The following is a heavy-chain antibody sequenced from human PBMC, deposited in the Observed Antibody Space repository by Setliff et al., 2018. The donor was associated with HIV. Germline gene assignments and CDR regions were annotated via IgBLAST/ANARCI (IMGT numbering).Heavy chain of an antibody. Sequence: KASETLSLTCLVFGYSITNGNYWAWIRQSPGKGLEWIGSIYSTGHTYYNPSHKSRLTMSVDTAKNQFSLKLTSVTAADTAVYYCARDPRANFRSGYFDRWGQGVLVTVSS. CDR1: GYSITNGNY. CDR2: IYSTGHT. V-gene: IGHV4-38-2*02. J-gene: IGHJ4*02. D-gene: IGHD3-3*01. CDR3: ARDPRANFRSGYFDR.